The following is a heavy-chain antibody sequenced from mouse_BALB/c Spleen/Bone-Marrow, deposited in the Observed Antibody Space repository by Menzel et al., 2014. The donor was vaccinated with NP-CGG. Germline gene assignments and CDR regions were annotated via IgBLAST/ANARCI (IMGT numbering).Heavy chain of an antibody. Sequence: VKLMGSGPGLVAPSQSLSITCTVSGFSLTSYDVHWVRQPPGKGLEWLVVIWSDGSATYNSVLKSRLSISKDNSKSQVFFKINSLQTDGTAMYYCARKKYGNYAMDYWGQGASVTVSS. CDR3: ARKKYGNYAMDY. J-gene: IGHJ4*01. CDR2: IWSDGSA. V-gene: IGHV2-6*02. D-gene: IGHD2-10*02. CDR1: GFSLTSYD.